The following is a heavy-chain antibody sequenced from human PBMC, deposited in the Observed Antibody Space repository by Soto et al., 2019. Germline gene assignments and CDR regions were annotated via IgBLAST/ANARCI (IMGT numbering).Heavy chain of an antibody. D-gene: IGHD5-18*01. CDR2: ISSNGGST. Sequence: PGGSLRLSCAASGFTFSSYAMHWVRQAPGKGLEYVSAISSNGGSTYYANSVKGRFTISRDNSKNTLYLQMGSLRAEDMAVYYCARDAHRGYSYFNLNWFDPWGQGTLVTVSS. V-gene: IGHV3-64*01. J-gene: IGHJ5*02. CDR1: GFTFSSYA. CDR3: ARDAHRGYSYFNLNWFDP.